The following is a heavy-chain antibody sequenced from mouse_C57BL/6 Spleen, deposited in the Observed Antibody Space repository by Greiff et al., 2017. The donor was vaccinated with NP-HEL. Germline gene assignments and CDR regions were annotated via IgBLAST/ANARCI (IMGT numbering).Heavy chain of an antibody. CDR1: GFTFSDYG. D-gene: IGHD1-1*01. V-gene: IGHV5-17*01. CDR3: GRKDYGYAMDY. J-gene: IGHJ4*01. CDR2: ISSGSSTT. Sequence: EVQGVESGGGLVKPGGSLKLSCAASGFTFSDYGMHWVRQAPEKGLEWVAYISSGSSTTNYVAKVKGRFTITRDTAKNTLFLQLTRLRSEDTAMYCCGRKDYGYAMDYWGQGTSVTVSS.